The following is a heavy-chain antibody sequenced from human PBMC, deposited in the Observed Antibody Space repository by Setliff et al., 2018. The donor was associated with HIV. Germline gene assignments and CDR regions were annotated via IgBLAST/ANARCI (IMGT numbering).Heavy chain of an antibody. CDR2: IYYGGT. V-gene: IGHV4-59*01. J-gene: IGHJ6*03. CDR1: GGSISRFY. D-gene: IGHD4-17*01. Sequence: SQTLCLTCTVSGGSISRFYWSWIRQPPGKGLEVIGSIYYGGTNYSPSLRSRVTISLDTSKNQFSLRLSSVTAADTALYFCARGFDHGDYEESGYVFYYMDVWGKGTTVTVSS. CDR3: ARGFDHGDYEESGYVFYYMDV.